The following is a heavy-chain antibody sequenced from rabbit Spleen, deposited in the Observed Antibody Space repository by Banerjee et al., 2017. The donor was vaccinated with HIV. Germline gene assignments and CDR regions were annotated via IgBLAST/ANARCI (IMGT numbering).Heavy chain of an antibody. CDR2: IDPIFGST. CDR3: ARDGAGSSYFNL. CDR1: GFSFSNKA. V-gene: IGHV1S7*01. J-gene: IGHJ4*01. D-gene: IGHD8-1*01. Sequence: QSLEESGGGLVKPGASLKLSCTASGFSFSNKAVMCWVRQAPGKGLEWIGYIDPIFGSTYYAGWVNGRFTISSHNAQNTLYLQLNSLTAADTATYFCARDGAGSSYFNLWGQGTLVTVS.